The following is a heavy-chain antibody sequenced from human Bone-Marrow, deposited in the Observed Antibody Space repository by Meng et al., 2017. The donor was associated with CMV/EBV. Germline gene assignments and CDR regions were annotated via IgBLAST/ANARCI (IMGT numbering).Heavy chain of an antibody. CDR1: GFNFRIYT. CDR2: ISSDPSRT. Sequence: GGSLRLSCAASGFNFRIYTLSWVRQAPGKGLEWVSSISSDPSRTFYASSAKGRFILSRDDSNSAVHLQMNSLRAGDTAIYYCARDRGETGRGYSWGQGTPVTVSS. CDR3: ARDRGETGRGYS. J-gene: IGHJ5*02. D-gene: IGHD3-22*01. V-gene: IGHV3-23*03.